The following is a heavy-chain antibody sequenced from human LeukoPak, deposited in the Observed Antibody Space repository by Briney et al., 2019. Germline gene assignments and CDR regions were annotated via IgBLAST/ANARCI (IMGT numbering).Heavy chain of an antibody. D-gene: IGHD2-2*01. V-gene: IGHV4-59*08. CDR2: TYYSGST. Sequence: SETLSLTCTVSGGSISSYYWSWIRQPPGKGLEWIGYTYYSGSTNYNPSLKSRVTISVDTSKNQFSLKLSSVTAADTAVYYCARSKLLSYYYYGMDVWGQGTTVTVSS. CDR3: ARSKLLSYYYYGMDV. CDR1: GGSISSYY. J-gene: IGHJ6*02.